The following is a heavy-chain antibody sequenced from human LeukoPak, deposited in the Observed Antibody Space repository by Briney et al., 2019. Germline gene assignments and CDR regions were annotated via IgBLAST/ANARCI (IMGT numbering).Heavy chain of an antibody. CDR2: IYYSGST. D-gene: IGHD6-13*01. Sequence: SETLSLTCTVSGGSISSYYWSWIRQPPGKGLERIGYIYYSGSTNYNPSLKSRVTISVDTSKNQFSLKLSSVTAADTAVYYCARGKSSSWPRYFQHWGQGTLVTVSS. V-gene: IGHV4-59*01. CDR3: ARGKSSSWPRYFQH. CDR1: GGSISSYY. J-gene: IGHJ1*01.